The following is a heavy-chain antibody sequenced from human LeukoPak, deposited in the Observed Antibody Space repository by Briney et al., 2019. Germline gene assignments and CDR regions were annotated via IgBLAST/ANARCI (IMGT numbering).Heavy chain of an antibody. CDR1: GYTFTGYY. Sequence: ASVKVSCKASGYTFTGYYMHWVRQAPGQGLEWMGWINPNSGGTNYAQKFQGRVTMTRDTSISTAYMELSRLRSDDTAVYYCARDYCGGDCFPDYWGQGTLVTVSS. CDR3: ARDYCGGDCFPDY. CDR2: INPNSGGT. D-gene: IGHD2-21*02. V-gene: IGHV1-2*02. J-gene: IGHJ4*02.